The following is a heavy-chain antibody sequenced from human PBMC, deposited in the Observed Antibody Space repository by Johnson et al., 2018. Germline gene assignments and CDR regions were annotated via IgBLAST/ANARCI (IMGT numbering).Heavy chain of an antibody. J-gene: IGHJ6*03. Sequence: VQLQQWGAGLLKPSETLSLTCAVYGGSFSGYYWSWIRQPPGKGLEWIGEINHSGRTNYNPSLKSRVTISVDTSKNQFSLKLSSVTAADTAVYYCARFYYDYYMDVWGKGTTVTVSS. CDR1: GGSFSGYY. V-gene: IGHV4-34*01. CDR2: INHSGRT. CDR3: ARFYYDYYMDV.